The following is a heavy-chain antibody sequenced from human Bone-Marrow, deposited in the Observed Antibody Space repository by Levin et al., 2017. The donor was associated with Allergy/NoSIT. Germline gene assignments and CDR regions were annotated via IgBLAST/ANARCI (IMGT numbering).Heavy chain of an antibody. CDR2: ISGDGINE. CDR3: ARDSCSSTRCYAGESYFDH. CDR1: AFPFTGYA. V-gene: IGHV3-30-3*01. Sequence: AGGSLRLSCAASAFPFTGYAMHWVRQAPGKGLEWVAVISGDGINEHYADSVNGRFTISRDNSKNRLYLQMNTLRLDDTAGYYCARDSCSSTRCYAGESYFDHWGQGTLVTVSS. D-gene: IGHD2-2*01. J-gene: IGHJ4*02.